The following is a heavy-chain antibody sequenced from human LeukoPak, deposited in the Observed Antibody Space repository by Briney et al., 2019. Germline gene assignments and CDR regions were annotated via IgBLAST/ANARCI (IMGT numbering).Heavy chain of an antibody. CDR3: ARDRPGYYYDSSGYYDYFDY. J-gene: IGHJ4*02. D-gene: IGHD3-22*01. CDR1: GFTFSDYY. CDR2: ISSSGSTI. Sequence: GGSLRLSCAASGFTFSDYYMSWIRQAPGKGLVWVSYISSSGSTIYYDDSVKGRFTISRDNAKNSLYLQMNSLRAEDTAVYYCARDRPGYYYDSSGYYDYFDYWGQGTLVTVSS. V-gene: IGHV3-11*04.